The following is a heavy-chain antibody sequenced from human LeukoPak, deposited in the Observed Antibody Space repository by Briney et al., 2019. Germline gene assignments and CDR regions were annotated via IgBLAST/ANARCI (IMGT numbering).Heavy chain of an antibody. CDR3: ARYHCSSTSCYSEVSFDY. CDR2: IRYDGSNK. CDR1: GFTFRTYG. Sequence: GGSLILSCAASGFTFRTYGMHWVRQAPGTGLGWVAFIRYDGSNKYYADSVKGRFTIPRDNSKSTLSLHMPSLRAEDPAVYYCARYHCSSTSCYSEVSFDYWGQGTLVTVSS. J-gene: IGHJ4*02. V-gene: IGHV3-30*02. D-gene: IGHD2-2*01.